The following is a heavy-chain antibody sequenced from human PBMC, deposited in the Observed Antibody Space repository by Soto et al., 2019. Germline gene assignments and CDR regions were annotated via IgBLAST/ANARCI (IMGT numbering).Heavy chain of an antibody. CDR1: GFTFSSFG. CDR2: ISYDGKNK. J-gene: IGHJ4*02. CDR3: ARVGIQCVTSYGPDY. D-gene: IGHD4-17*01. V-gene: IGHV3-30*04. Sequence: QVQLVESGGGVVQPGRSLRLSCAASGFTFSSFGIHWVRQAPGKGLEWVAVISYDGKNKNYGASVKGRFTISRDNSKNTLYLQMNSLTAEDTAVYYCARVGIQCVTSYGPDYWGQGTLVTVSS.